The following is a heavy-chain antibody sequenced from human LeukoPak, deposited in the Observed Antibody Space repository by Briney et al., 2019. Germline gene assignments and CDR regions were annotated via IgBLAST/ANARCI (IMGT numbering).Heavy chain of an antibody. Sequence: PGGSLRLSCAASGFTFSSYGMSWVRQAPGKGLEWVSGISGSGGSTYYADSVKGRFTISRDNSKNTLYLQMNSLRAEDTAVYYCAEYYGVTIFGMIISDYYYYGMDVWGPGTTVTVSS. J-gene: IGHJ6*02. CDR3: AEYYGVTIFGMIISDYYYYGMDV. CDR1: GFTFSSYG. V-gene: IGHV3-23*01. CDR2: ISGSGGST. D-gene: IGHD3-3*01.